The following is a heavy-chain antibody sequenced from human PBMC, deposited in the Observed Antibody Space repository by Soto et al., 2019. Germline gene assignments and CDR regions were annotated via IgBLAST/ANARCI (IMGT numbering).Heavy chain of an antibody. CDR3: AREGRDIVVVPAAMSSGSYYYYGMDV. CDR2: INPSGGST. Sequence: ASVKVSCKASGYTFTSYYMHWVRQAPGQGLKWMGIINPSGGSTSYAQKFQGRVTMTRDTSTSTVYMELSSLRSEDTAVYYCAREGRDIVVVPAAMSSGSYYYYGMDVWGQGTTVTVSS. CDR1: GYTFTSYY. V-gene: IGHV1-46*01. J-gene: IGHJ6*02. D-gene: IGHD2-2*01.